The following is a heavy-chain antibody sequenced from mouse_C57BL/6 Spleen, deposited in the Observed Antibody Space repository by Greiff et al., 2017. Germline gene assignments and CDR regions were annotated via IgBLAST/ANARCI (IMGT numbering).Heavy chain of an antibody. CDR3: GRGMVTTGYAMDY. J-gene: IGHJ4*01. D-gene: IGHD2-2*01. V-gene: IGHV1-52*01. CDR1: GYTFTSYW. CDR2: IDPSDSET. Sequence: VKLMESGAELVRPGSSVKLSCKASGYTFTSYWMHWVKQRPIQGLEWLGNIDPSDSETHYNQKFKDKATLTVDKSSSTAYMQLSSLPSEDSAVYYCGRGMVTTGYAMDYWGQGTSVTVSS.